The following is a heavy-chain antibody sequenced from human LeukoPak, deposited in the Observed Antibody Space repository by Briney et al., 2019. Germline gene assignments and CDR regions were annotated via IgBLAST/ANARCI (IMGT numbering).Heavy chain of an antibody. CDR2: IDPSDSYT. CDR1: GYSFTSYW. CDR3: ASDILRGSYTGDFDY. Sequence: GESLRISCKGSGYSFTSYWISWVRQTPGKGLEWMGRIDPSDSYTNYSPSFQGHVTISADKSISTAYLQWSSLKASDTAMYYCASDILRGSYTGDFDYWGQGTLVTVSS. J-gene: IGHJ4*02. V-gene: IGHV5-10-1*01. D-gene: IGHD1-26*01.